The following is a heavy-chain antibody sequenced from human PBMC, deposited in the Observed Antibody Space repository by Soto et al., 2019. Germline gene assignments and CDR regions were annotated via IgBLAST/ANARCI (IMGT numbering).Heavy chain of an antibody. Sequence: ASVKVSCKASGYTFTSYAMHWVRQAPGQRLEWMGWINAGNGNTKYSQKFQGRVTITRDTSASTAYMELSSLRSEDTAVYYCARQYYFGSASYYNRPFDFWGQGTLVTVSS. J-gene: IGHJ4*02. CDR2: INAGNGNT. V-gene: IGHV1-3*01. CDR1: GYTFTSYA. D-gene: IGHD3-10*01. CDR3: ARQYYFGSASYYNRPFDF.